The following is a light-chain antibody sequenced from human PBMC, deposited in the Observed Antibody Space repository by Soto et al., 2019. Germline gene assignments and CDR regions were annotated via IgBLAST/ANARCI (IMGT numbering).Light chain of an antibody. J-gene: IGKJ1*01. Sequence: DIHMTQSPSSLSASVGDRVTITCRASQSISDYVNWYQQKPGKPPNLLIYAASSLESGVPSRFSGSGSGTDFTLTITSLQPEDFATYYCQQSYSNLWTFGQGTKVEIK. V-gene: IGKV1-39*01. CDR3: QQSYSNLWT. CDR2: AAS. CDR1: QSISDY.